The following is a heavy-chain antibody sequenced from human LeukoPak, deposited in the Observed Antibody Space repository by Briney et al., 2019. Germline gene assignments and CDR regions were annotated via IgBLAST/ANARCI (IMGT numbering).Heavy chain of an antibody. CDR1: GFTFTTYW. CDR2: IKQDGSEK. Sequence: GGSLRLSCTASGFTFTTYWMAWVRQTPGKGLEWVANIKQDGSEKYYAESVRGRFTISRDNAKNSLYLQMNSLRAEDTAVYYCSNGIYDNSYWGQGTLVTDSS. V-gene: IGHV3-7*01. CDR3: SNGIYDNSY. D-gene: IGHD3-22*01. J-gene: IGHJ4*02.